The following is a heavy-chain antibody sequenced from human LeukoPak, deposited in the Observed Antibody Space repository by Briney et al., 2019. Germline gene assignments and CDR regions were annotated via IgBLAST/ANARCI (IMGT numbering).Heavy chain of an antibody. V-gene: IGHV4-30-4*01. Sequence: SQTLSLTCTVSGGSISSGDYYWSWIRQPPGQGLEWIGYINYRGSTYYNPSLKSRVIISVDTSKNQFSLKLSSMTAADTAVYYCARERTYYFDYWGQGTQVTVSS. CDR1: GGSISSGDYY. CDR3: ARERTYYFDY. J-gene: IGHJ4*02. CDR2: INYRGST.